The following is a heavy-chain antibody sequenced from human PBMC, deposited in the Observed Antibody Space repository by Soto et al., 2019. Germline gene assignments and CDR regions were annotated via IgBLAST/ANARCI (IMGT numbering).Heavy chain of an antibody. J-gene: IGHJ5*02. CDR2: IYYGGST. CDR3: ASSGYCTNGVCYTLFDP. Sequence: QVQLQESGPGLVKPSQTLSLTCTVSGGSISRGDYYWSWIRQPPGKGLEWIGYIYYGGSTYYNPSLKSRVTISVDTSKNQFSLKLSSVTAADTAVYYCASSGYCTNGVCYTLFDPWCQGTLVTVSS. D-gene: IGHD2-8*01. CDR1: GGSISRGDYY. V-gene: IGHV4-30-4*01.